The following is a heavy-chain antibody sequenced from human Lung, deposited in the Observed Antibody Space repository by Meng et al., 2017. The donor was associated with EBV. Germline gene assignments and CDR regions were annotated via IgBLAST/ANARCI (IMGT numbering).Heavy chain of an antibody. CDR3: ARLSGTGWFDP. V-gene: IGHV3-21*02. D-gene: IGHD1-7*01. CDR1: GFIFSNYN. CDR2: ISSGNSYI. J-gene: IGHJ5*02. Sequence: EVQLVESGGXLVKPGXCLRLSCAASGFIFSNYNMNWVRQAPGKGLEWVSSISSGNSYIYYADSVKGRFSISRDNAKNSLSLQMNSLRAEDTAVYYCARLSGTGWFDPWGQGTLVTVSS.